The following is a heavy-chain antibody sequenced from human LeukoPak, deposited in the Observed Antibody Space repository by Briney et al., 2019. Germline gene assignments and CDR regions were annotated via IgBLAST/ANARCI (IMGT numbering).Heavy chain of an antibody. Sequence: GGSLRLSCATSGFIFSHHWMSWVRQAPGKGLEWVANINLDGSKKYYVDSVKGRFTISRDNAQNSLYLQMNSLRAEDTAVYYCATDWAWGGFDHWGQGALVTVSS. J-gene: IGHJ4*02. CDR1: GFIFSHHW. CDR2: INLDGSKK. CDR3: ATDWAWGGFDH. D-gene: IGHD3-16*01. V-gene: IGHV3-7*01.